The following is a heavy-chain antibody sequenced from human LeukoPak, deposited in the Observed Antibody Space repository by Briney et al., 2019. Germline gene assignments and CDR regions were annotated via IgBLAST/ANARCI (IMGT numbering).Heavy chain of an antibody. CDR3: ARSLLRYFDWLLFDY. J-gene: IGHJ4*02. V-gene: IGHV3-33*01. D-gene: IGHD3-9*01. CDR2: IWYDGSNK. CDR1: GFTFSSCG. Sequence: GGSLTLSCAAPGFTFSSCGMHWLRQAPGKGREGVAVIWYDGSNKYYADSVKGRFTISRDNSKNTLYLQMNSLRAEDTAVYYCARSLLRYFDWLLFDYWGEGTLVTVSS.